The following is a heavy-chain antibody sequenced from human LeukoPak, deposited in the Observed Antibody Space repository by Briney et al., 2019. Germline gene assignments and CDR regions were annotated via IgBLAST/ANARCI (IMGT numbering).Heavy chain of an antibody. J-gene: IGHJ6*02. CDR2: ISYDGSNK. D-gene: IGHD4/OR15-4a*01. CDR1: GFTFSSYA. V-gene: IGHV3-30*04. Sequence: PGRSLRLSCAASGFTFSSYAMHWVRQAPGKGLEWVAVISYDGSNKYYADSVKGRFTISRDNSKNTLYLQMNSLRAEDTAVYYCARDKKVLGPEAYYYGMDVWGQGTTVTVSS. CDR3: ARDKKVLGPEAYYYGMDV.